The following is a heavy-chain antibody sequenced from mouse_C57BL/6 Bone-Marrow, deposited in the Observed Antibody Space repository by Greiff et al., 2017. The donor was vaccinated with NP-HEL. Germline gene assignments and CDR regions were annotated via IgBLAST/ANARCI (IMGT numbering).Heavy chain of an antibody. CDR3: ARSGHYYGSHYAMDY. J-gene: IGHJ4*01. CDR1: GYTFTSYW. D-gene: IGHD1-1*01. Sequence: VQLQQPGAELVKPGASVKMSCKASGYTFTSYWITWVKQRPGQGLEWIGDIYPGSGSTNYNEKFKSKATLTVDTSSSTAYMQLSSLTSEDSAVYYCARSGHYYGSHYAMDYWGQGTSVTVSS. V-gene: IGHV1-55*01. CDR2: IYPGSGST.